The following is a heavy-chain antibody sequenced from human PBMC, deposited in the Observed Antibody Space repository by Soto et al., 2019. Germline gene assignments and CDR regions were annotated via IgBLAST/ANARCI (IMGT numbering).Heavy chain of an antibody. CDR2: IIPIFGTA. CDR1: GGTFSSYA. V-gene: IGHV1-69*13. D-gene: IGHD2-21*01. J-gene: IGHJ5*02. CDR3: ARASHIVVVKEDWFDP. Sequence: GASVKVSCKASGGTFSSYAISWVRQAPGQGLEWMGGIIPIFGTANYAQKFQGRVTITADESTSTAYMELSSLRSEDTAVYYCARASHIVVVKEDWFDPWGQGTLVTVSS.